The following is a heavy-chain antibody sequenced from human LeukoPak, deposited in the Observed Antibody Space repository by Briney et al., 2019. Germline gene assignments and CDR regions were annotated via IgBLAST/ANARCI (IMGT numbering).Heavy chain of an antibody. CDR2: INPNSGGT. CDR1: GYTFTGYY. CDR3: AREGLRWRYCSSTSCPKGRYNWFDP. V-gene: IGHV1-2*02. J-gene: IGHJ5*02. Sequence: ASVKVSCKASGYTFTGYYMHWVRQAPGQGLELMGWINPNSGGTNYAQKFQGRVTMTRDTSISTAYMELSRLRSDDTAVYYCAREGLRWRYCSSTSCPKGRYNWFDPWGQGTLVTISS. D-gene: IGHD2-2*01.